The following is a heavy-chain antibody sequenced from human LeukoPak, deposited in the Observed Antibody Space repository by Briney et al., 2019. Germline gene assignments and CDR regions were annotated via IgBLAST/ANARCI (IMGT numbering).Heavy chain of an antibody. CDR1: GXXXXAYW. CDR2: IFPADSDT. J-gene: IGHJ1*01. V-gene: IGHV5-51*01. CDR3: ARHRYFQL. Sequence: KPGESLKXSCKAXGXXXXAYWVXXVXXMPGKGLEWMGIIFPADSDTRYSPSFQGQVTISVDKSINTAYLQWSSLKASDTAMYYCARHRYFQLWGQGTLVTVSS.